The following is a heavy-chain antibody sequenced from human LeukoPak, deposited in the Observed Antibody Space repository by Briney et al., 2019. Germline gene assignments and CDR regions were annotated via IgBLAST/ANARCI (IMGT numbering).Heavy chain of an antibody. CDR2: ISSSVNTI. CDR1: GFTFSSYE. D-gene: IGHD3-3*02. Sequence: GGSLRLSCVASGFTFSSYEMNWVRQAPGKGLEWVSYISSSVNTIYYADSVKGRFTISRDNAKKPLYLQMNSLRVEDTGVYYCARVALTVAETEDYWGQGTLVTVSS. CDR3: ARVALTVAETEDY. J-gene: IGHJ4*02. V-gene: IGHV3-48*03.